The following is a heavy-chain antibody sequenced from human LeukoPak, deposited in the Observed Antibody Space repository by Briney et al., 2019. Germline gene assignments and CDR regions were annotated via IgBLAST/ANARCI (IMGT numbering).Heavy chain of an antibody. CDR1: EFTFSSYE. Sequence: GGSLRLSCAASEFTFSSYEMNWVRQAPGKGLEWVSYISSSGSTILYADSVKGRFTISRDNAKNSLFLQMNSLRAEDTAVYYCARLSGDAFDSWGQGTMVTVSS. V-gene: IGHV3-48*03. J-gene: IGHJ3*02. D-gene: IGHD3-10*01. CDR3: ARLSGDAFDS. CDR2: ISSSGSTI.